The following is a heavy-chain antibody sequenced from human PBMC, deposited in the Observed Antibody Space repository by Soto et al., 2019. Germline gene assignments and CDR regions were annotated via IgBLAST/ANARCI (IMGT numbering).Heavy chain of an antibody. CDR1: GVSVNSGSFY. Sequence: QVLLQESGPGLVKPSETLSLTCTVSGVSVNSGSFYWTWIRQPPGKGLEWIGFVSYSGTTKYNASLTSRVTISVDTASSQISLKVSSVTSVDTAVYYCARGATLTHFGYWCQGNPVSVSS. J-gene: IGHJ1*01. V-gene: IGHV4-61*01. CDR2: VSYSGTT. D-gene: IGHD4-17*01. CDR3: ARGATLTHFGY.